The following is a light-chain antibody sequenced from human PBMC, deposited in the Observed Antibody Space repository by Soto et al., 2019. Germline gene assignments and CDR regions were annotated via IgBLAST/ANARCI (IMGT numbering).Light chain of an antibody. CDR2: GAS. V-gene: IGKV3-20*01. Sequence: EIVLTQSPGTLSLSPGERATLSCRASQSVSSNYLAWYQQTPGQAPRLVIYGASSRATGIPDRFSGSWSGTDCTLTISRLEPDDFAVYYCQQYGSSPPLTFGGGTKVEIK. CDR1: QSVSSNY. CDR3: QQYGSSPPLT. J-gene: IGKJ4*01.